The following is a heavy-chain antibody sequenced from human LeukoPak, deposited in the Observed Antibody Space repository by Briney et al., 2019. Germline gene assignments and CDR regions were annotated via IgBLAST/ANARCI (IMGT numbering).Heavy chain of an antibody. CDR2: INPNSGGT. D-gene: IGHD5-18*01. Sequence: ASVKVSCKASGYTFTGYYMHWVRQAPGQGLEWMGWINPNSGGTNYAQEFQGRVTMTRDTSISTAYMELSRLRSDDTAVYYCARGVGRGYSYGGDAFDIWGQGTMVTVSS. CDR1: GYTFTGYY. V-gene: IGHV1-2*02. J-gene: IGHJ3*02. CDR3: ARGVGRGYSYGGDAFDI.